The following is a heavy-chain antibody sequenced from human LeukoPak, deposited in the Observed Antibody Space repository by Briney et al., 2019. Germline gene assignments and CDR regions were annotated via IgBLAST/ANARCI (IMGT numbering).Heavy chain of an antibody. CDR1: GYTFTSYA. V-gene: IGHV1-69*04. J-gene: IGHJ3*02. CDR3: ASDVVVAAGAFDI. CDR2: IIPILGIA. Sequence: GASVKVSCKASGYTFTSYAISWVRQAPGQGLEWMGRIIPILGIANYAQEFQGRVTITADKSTSTAYMELSSLRSEDTAVYYCASDVVVAAGAFDIWGQGTMVTVSS. D-gene: IGHD2-15*01.